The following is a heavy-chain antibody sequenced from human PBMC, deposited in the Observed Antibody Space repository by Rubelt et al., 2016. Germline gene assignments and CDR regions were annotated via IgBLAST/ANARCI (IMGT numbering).Heavy chain of an antibody. CDR2: IYYNGNT. CDR1: GGFINSRY. CDR3: ARDTSSYYDSSGSFDI. V-gene: IGHV4-59*11. J-gene: IGHJ3*02. D-gene: IGHD3-22*01. Sequence: QVQLQESGPGLVKPSETLSLTCTVSGGFINSRYWSWIRQPPGKGLEWIGYIYYNGNTKYNPSLKSRVTISTDTSKTQFSLKLSSVTAADTAVYYCARDTSSYYDSSGSFDIWGQGTMVTVSS.